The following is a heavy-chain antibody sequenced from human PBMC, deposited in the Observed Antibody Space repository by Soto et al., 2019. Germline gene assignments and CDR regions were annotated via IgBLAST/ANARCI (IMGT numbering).Heavy chain of an antibody. D-gene: IGHD3-22*01. CDR1: GGSISSYY. J-gene: IGHJ3*02. V-gene: IGHV4-59*01. CDR3: ARDLPPSYDSSGYSVFDI. Sequence: SETLSLTCSVSGGSISSYYWSWIRQSPGKGLEWIGYIYSSGGTNYNPSLKSRDTISIDTSKNQFSLKLRSATASDTVVYYCARDLPPSYDSSGYSVFDIWGQGTMVT. CDR2: IYSSGGT.